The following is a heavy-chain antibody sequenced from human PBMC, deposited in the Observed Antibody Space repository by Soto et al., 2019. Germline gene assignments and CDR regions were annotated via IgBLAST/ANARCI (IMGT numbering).Heavy chain of an antibody. CDR2: IYGGGSK. CDR1: GLPAIRNS. J-gene: IGHJ1*01. Sequence: EVQLVESGGGLVQPGGSRRLSLAAPGLPAIRNSIGWVGRAPGKGREWASVIYGGGSKYYADSVKGRFTISRDNSKNTLYLQMNSLRAEDTAVYYCARDRIAVAGNPEYFQHWGQGTLVTVSS. CDR3: ARDRIAVAGNPEYFQH. V-gene: IGHV3-66*01. D-gene: IGHD6-19*01.